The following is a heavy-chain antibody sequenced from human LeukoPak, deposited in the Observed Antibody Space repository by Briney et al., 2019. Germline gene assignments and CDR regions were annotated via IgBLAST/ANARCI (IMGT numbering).Heavy chain of an antibody. D-gene: IGHD3-9*01. V-gene: IGHV3-30*04. CDR1: GFTFSSYA. J-gene: IGHJ4*02. Sequence: GGSLRLSCAASGFTFSSYAMHWVRQAPGKGLEWVAVISYDGSNKYYADSVKGRFTISRDNSKNTLYLQMTSLRAEDTAVYYCARGGYYNILTGFRSRILGFDYWGQGTLVTVSS. CDR3: ARGGYYNILTGFRSRILGFDY. CDR2: ISYDGSNK.